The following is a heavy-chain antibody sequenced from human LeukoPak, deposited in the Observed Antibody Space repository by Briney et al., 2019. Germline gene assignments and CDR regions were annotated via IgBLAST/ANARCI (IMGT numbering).Heavy chain of an antibody. V-gene: IGHV1-2*02. CDR1: GYTFTCYY. D-gene: IGHD3-10*01. J-gene: IGHJ4*02. Sequence: ASVKVSCKASGYTFTCYYMHWVRQAPGQGLEWMGWINPNSGGTNYAQKFQGRVTMTRDMSISTAYMELSRLRSDDTAVYYCAVGFGDLWGGRHFDYWGQGTLVTVSS. CDR3: AVGFGDLWGGRHFDY. CDR2: INPNSGGT.